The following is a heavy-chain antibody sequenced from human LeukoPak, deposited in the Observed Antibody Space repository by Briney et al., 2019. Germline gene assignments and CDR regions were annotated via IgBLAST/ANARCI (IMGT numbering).Heavy chain of an antibody. J-gene: IGHJ6*03. CDR2: IYYSGST. D-gene: IGHD2-15*01. V-gene: IGHV4-59*01. CDR3: ARIVVVAATVYYYYYMDV. Sequence: SETLSLTCTVSGGSISSYYWRLIRQPPGKGLEWIGYIYYSGSTNYNPALKSRVTISVDTSKNQFSLKLSSVTAADTAVYYCARIVVVAATVYYYYYMDVWGKGTTVTVSS. CDR1: GGSISSYY.